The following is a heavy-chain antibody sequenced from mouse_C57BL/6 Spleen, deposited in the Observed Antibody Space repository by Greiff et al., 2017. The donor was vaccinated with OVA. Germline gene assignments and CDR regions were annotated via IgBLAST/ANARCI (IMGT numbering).Heavy chain of an antibody. CDR3: ARRLRHSSGYYFDY. Sequence: QVQLQQPGAELVKPGASVKLSCKASGYTFTSYWMQWVKQRPGQGLEWIGEIDPSDSYTNYNQKFKGKATLTVDTSSSTAYMQLSSLTSEDSAVYYCARRLRHSSGYYFDYWGQGTTLTVSS. CDR2: IDPSDSYT. D-gene: IGHD3-1*01. J-gene: IGHJ2*01. V-gene: IGHV1-50*01. CDR1: GYTFTSYW.